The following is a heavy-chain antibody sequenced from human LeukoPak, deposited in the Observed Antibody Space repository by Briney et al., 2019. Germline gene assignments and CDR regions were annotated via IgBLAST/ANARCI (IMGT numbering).Heavy chain of an antibody. Sequence: GGSLRLSRAASGFSFSSYAMTWVRQAPGKGLEWVSGISGSGGSTYYADSVKGRLTISRDNSKNTLYLQMNSLRAEDTDVYYSAKENSSGWHPFAYWGQGTLVTVSS. J-gene: IGHJ4*02. V-gene: IGHV3-23*01. CDR1: GFSFSSYA. CDR2: ISGSGGST. D-gene: IGHD6-19*01. CDR3: AKENSSGWHPFAY.